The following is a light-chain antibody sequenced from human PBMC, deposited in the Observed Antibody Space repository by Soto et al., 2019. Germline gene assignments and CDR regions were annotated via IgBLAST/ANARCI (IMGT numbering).Light chain of an antibody. V-gene: IGKV1-39*01. CDR3: QQLNSYPLT. CDR1: QSISGY. CDR2: AAS. J-gene: IGKJ4*01. Sequence: DIQMTQSPSSLSASVGDRVTITCRASQSISGYLNWYQKKSGQAPRLLMYAASSLQSGVPSRFSGSGSGTDFTLTISSLQPEDSATYYCQQLNSYPLTFGGGTKVEIK.